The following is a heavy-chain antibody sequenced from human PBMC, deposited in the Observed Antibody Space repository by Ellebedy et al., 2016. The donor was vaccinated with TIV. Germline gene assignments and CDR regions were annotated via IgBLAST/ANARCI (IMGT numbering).Heavy chain of an antibody. CDR2: FDPEDGET. V-gene: IGHV1-24*01. D-gene: IGHD2-15*01. CDR3: ATRSRSVSYYYYGMDV. CDR1: GYTLTGLS. J-gene: IGHJ6*02. Sequence: ASVKVSCKVSGYTLTGLSMHWVRQAPGKGLEWMGGFDPEDGETIYAQKFQGRVTMTEDTSTDTAYMELSSLRSEDTAVYYCATRSRSVSYYYYGMDVWGQGTTVTVSS.